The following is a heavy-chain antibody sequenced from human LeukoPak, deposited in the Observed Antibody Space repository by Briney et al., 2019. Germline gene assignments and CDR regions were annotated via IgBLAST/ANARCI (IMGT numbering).Heavy chain of an antibody. V-gene: IGHV1-69*13. Sequence: ASVKVSCKASGGTFSSYAISWVRQAPGQGLEWMGGIIPIFGTANYAQKFQGRVTITADESTSTAYMELSSLRSEDPAVYYCARDRGWAGYTYGFYYWGQGTLVTVSS. CDR3: ARDRGWAGYTYGFYY. J-gene: IGHJ4*02. CDR2: IIPIFGTA. CDR1: GGTFSSYA. D-gene: IGHD5-18*01.